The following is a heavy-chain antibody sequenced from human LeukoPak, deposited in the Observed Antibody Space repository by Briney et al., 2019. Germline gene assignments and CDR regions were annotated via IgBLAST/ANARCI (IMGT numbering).Heavy chain of an antibody. Sequence: SETLSLTCTVSGGSISSSSYYWGWIRQPPGKGLEWIGSIYYSGSTYYNPSLKSRVTISVDTSKNQFSLKLSSVTAADTAVYYCARDDITGTTGAFDIWGQGTMVTVSS. CDR3: ARDDITGTTGAFDI. V-gene: IGHV4-39*07. CDR2: IYYSGST. D-gene: IGHD1-20*01. J-gene: IGHJ3*02. CDR1: GGSISSSSYY.